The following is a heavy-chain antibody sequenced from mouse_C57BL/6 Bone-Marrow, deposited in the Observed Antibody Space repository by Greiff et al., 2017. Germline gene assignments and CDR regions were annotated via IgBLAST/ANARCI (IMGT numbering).Heavy chain of an antibody. CDR1: GYSITSGYY. Sequence: EVKLMESGPGLVKPSQSLSLPCSVTGYSITSGYYWNWIRQFPGNKLEWMGYISYDGSNNYNPSLKNRISITRDTSKNQFFLKLNSVTTEDTATYYCARGIGDYWGQGTTLTVSS. J-gene: IGHJ2*01. CDR3: ARGIGDY. V-gene: IGHV3-6*01. CDR2: ISYDGSN.